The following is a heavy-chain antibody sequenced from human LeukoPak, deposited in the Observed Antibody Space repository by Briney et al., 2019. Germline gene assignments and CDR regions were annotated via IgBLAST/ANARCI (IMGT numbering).Heavy chain of an antibody. D-gene: IGHD6-13*01. J-gene: IGHJ6*03. V-gene: IGHV3-9*01. CDR3: AKETGVAAAGTSYYYYYMDV. Sequence: GRSLRLSCAASRFTFDDYAMHWVRQAPGKGLEWVSGISWNSGSIGYADSVKGRFTISRDNAKNSLYLQMNSLRAEDTALYYCAKETGVAAAGTSYYYYYMDVWGKGTTDTVSS. CDR2: ISWNSGSI. CDR1: RFTFDDYA.